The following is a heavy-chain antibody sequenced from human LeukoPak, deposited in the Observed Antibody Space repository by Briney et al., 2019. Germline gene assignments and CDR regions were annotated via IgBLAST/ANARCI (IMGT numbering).Heavy chain of an antibody. CDR2: INPNSGGT. CDR3: ARASTVVTHDDDWFDP. J-gene: IGHJ5*02. CDR1: GYTFTGYY. Sequence: ASVKVSCKASGYTFTGYYMHWVRQAPGQGLEWMGWINPNSGGTNYAQKFQGRATMTRDTSISTAYMELSRLRSDDTAVYYCARASTVVTHDDDWFDPWGQGTLVTVSS. D-gene: IGHD4-23*01. V-gene: IGHV1-2*02.